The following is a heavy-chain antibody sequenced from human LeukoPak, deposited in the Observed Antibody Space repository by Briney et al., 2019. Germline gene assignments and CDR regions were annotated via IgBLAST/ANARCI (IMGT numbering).Heavy chain of an antibody. Sequence: SETLSLTCTVSGGSISSYYGSSIRQPPGKGLEWLGYIYYSGSTNYNPSLKSRVTISVDTSKNQFSLKLSSVTAADTAVYYCARGQQQLQVYYYYMDVWGKGTTVTVSS. CDR2: IYYSGST. CDR1: GGSISSYY. D-gene: IGHD6-13*01. CDR3: ARGQQQLQVYYYYMDV. J-gene: IGHJ6*03. V-gene: IGHV4-59*01.